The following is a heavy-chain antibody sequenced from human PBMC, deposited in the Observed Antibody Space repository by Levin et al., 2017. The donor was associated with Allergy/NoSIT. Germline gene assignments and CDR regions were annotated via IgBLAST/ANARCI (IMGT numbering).Heavy chain of an antibody. CDR1: GDSISSGGYF. Sequence: SETLSLTCTVSGDSISSGGYFWSWIRQHPGKGLEWIGSIYFTGTTKYNPSLKRRLTISVDTSNNRFSLKLTSVTAADTAVYYCAKNIPGIAASPSRGWFDPWGQGTLVTVSS. V-gene: IGHV4-31*03. CDR3: AKNIPGIAASPSRGWFDP. D-gene: IGHD6-13*01. CDR2: IYFTGTT. J-gene: IGHJ5*02.